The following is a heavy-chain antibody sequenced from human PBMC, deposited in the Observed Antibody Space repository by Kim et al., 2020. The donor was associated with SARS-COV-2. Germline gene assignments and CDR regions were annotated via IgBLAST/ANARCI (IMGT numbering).Heavy chain of an antibody. V-gene: IGHV4-61*02. J-gene: IGHJ6*02. CDR3: ARDQRRCSSTSCYFYYYYGMDV. CDR1: GGSISSGSYY. Sequence: SETLSLTCTVSGGSISSGSYYWSWIRQPAGKGLEWIGRIYTSGSTNYNPSLKSRVTISVDTSKNQFSLKLSSVTAADTAVYYCARDQRRCSSTSCYFYYYYGMDVWGQGTTVTVSS. CDR2: IYTSGST. D-gene: IGHD2-2*01.